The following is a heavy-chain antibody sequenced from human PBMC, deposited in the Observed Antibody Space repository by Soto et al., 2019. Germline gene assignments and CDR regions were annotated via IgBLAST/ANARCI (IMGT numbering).Heavy chain of an antibody. V-gene: IGHV4-30-4*01. CDR2: IYYSGST. J-gene: IGHJ4*02. CDR3: ARNLNYGDYFIDY. CDR1: GGSISSGDYY. Sequence: QVQLQESGPGLVKPSQTLSLTCTVSGGSISSGDYYWSWIRQPPGKGLEWIGYIYYSGSTYYNPSLKSRVTISVDTSQNQFSLKLSSVTAADTAVYYCARNLNYGDYFIDYWGQGTLVTVSS. D-gene: IGHD4-17*01.